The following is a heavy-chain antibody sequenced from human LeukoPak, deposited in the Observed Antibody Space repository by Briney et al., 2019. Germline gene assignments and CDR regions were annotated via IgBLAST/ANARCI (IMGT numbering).Heavy chain of an antibody. CDR1: GYSISSGYY. Sequence: SETLSLTCTVSGYSISSGYYWGWIRQPPGKGLEWIGSIYHSGSTYYNPSLKSRVTISVDTSKNQFSLKLSSVTAADTAVYYCARGNNWFDPWGQGTLVTVSS. V-gene: IGHV4-38-2*02. J-gene: IGHJ5*02. CDR3: ARGNNWFDP. CDR2: IYHSGST.